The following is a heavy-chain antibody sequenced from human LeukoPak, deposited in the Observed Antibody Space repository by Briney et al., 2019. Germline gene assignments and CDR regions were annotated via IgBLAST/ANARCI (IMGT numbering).Heavy chain of an antibody. CDR2: IYYSGST. D-gene: IGHD3-22*01. Sequence: KASETLSLTCTVSGGSISSYYWSWIRQPPGKGLEWIGYIYYSGSTNYNPSLKSRVTISVDTSKNQFSLKLSSVTAADTAVYYCARQNADYYDSSGYYYSDAFDIWGQGTMVTVSS. J-gene: IGHJ3*02. V-gene: IGHV4-59*08. CDR1: GGSISSYY. CDR3: ARQNADYYDSSGYYYSDAFDI.